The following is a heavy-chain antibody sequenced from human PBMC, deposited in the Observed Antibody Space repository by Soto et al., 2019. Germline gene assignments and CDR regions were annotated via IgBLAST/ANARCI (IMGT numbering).Heavy chain of an antibody. V-gene: IGHV3-23*01. Sequence: EVQVLESGGGLVQPGGSLRLSCAASGFTFSSYAMTWVRQAPGKGLEWVSTINNSGGRTFYAGSVKGQFTIAREDSKNTLYLPMNSLRADDTAFYYCARVAPDSLPPDAYDIWGQGTMVTVSS. CDR1: GFTFSSYA. D-gene: IGHD3-16*02. CDR2: INNSGGRT. CDR3: ARVAPDSLPPDAYDI. J-gene: IGHJ3*02.